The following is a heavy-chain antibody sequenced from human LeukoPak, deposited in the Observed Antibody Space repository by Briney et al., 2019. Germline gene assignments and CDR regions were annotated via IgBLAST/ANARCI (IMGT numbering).Heavy chain of an antibody. Sequence: ASVKVSCKASGYTFTDYYIHWVRQAPGQGPEWMGIINPSGYSTSYAQKFQGRVTMTRDMSTSTVYMEVNSLTSEDTAVYFCTRGHCTGGTCYHFDYWGQGTLVTVSS. CDR2: INPSGYST. J-gene: IGHJ4*02. CDR1: GYTFTDYY. CDR3: TRGHCTGGTCYHFDY. D-gene: IGHD2-15*01. V-gene: IGHV1-46*03.